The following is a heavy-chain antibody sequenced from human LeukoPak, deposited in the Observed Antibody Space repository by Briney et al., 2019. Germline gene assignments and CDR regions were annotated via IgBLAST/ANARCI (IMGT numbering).Heavy chain of an antibody. V-gene: IGHV1-58*01. CDR1: GFTITSSA. CDR3: AADLGPRYSGSREFDY. CDR2: IVVGSGNT. J-gene: IGHJ4*02. D-gene: IGHD1-26*01. Sequence: ASVKVSCKASGFTITSSAVQWVRQARGQRLEWIGWIVVGSGNTNYAQKFQERVTITRDMSTSTAYMELSSLRSEDTAVYYCAADLGPRYSGSREFDYWGQGTLVTVSS.